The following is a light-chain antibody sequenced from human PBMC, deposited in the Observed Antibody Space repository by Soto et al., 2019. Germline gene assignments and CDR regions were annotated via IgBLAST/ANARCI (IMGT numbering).Light chain of an antibody. CDR2: GGS. CDR1: ESIGTY. J-gene: IGKJ4*01. V-gene: IGKV1-5*01. CDR3: QQYGDYAT. Sequence: EIQMTQSPVILSASVGDRVTITCRASESIGTYLAWYQQKPGKAPKRLIYGGSSLASGAPSRISDRVSGRHITLTISIQQSDDFATYYCQQYGDYATFGGGTRVEIK.